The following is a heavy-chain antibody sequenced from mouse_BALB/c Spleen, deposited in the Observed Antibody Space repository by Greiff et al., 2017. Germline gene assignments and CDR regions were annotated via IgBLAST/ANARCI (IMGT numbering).Heavy chain of an antibody. CDR3: ARVITTTVDYAMDY. Sequence: EVQGVESGGGLVQPGGSRKLSCAASGFTFSSFGMHWVRQAPEKGLEWVAYISSGSSTIYYADTVKGRFTISRDNPKNTLFLQMTSLRSEDTAMYYCARVITTTVDYAMDYWGQGTSVTVSS. CDR1: GFTFSSFG. D-gene: IGHD2-4*01. V-gene: IGHV5-17*02. J-gene: IGHJ4*01. CDR2: ISSGSSTI.